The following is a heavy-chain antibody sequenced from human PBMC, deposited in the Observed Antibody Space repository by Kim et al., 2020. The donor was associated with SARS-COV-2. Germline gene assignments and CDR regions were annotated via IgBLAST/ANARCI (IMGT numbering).Heavy chain of an antibody. CDR2: IFSGGST. CDR1: GFNVSNNY. V-gene: IGHV3-53*01. J-gene: IGHJ4*02. Sequence: GGSLRLSCVASGFNVSNNYISWVRQAPGKGLELVSVIFSGGSTQYADSVRGRFTMSRDNSKNTLYLQMNSLRVEDTAMYYCVRDALRSYWGQGGLVTVAS. CDR3: VRDALRSY. D-gene: IGHD4-17*01.